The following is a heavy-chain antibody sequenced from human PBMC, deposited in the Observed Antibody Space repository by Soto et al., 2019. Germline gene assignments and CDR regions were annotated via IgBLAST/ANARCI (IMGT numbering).Heavy chain of an antibody. V-gene: IGHV3-21*01. CDR1: GFSFSSYS. CDR2: ISSSSSYI. Sequence: EVQLVESGGGLVKPGGSLRLSCAASGFSFSSYSMNWVRQAPGKGLEWVSSISSSSSYIYYADSVKGRFTISRDNAKNSLYLQINSLRAEDTAVFYCARDSGYSRSPFDYWGQGTLVTVSS. J-gene: IGHJ4*02. CDR3: ARDSGYSRSPFDY. D-gene: IGHD1-26*01.